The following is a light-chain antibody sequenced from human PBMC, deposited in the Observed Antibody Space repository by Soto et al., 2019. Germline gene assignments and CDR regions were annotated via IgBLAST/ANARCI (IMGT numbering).Light chain of an antibody. CDR2: LNSDGSH. CDR1: SGHSSYA. V-gene: IGLV4-69*01. J-gene: IGLJ7*01. Sequence: QPVLTQSPSASAPLGASVKLTCTLSSGHSSYAIAWHQQQPEKGPRYLMKLNSDGSHSKGDGIPDRFSGSSSGAERYLTISSLQSEDEADYYCQTWGTGPAVFGGGTQLTVL. CDR3: QTWGTGPAV.